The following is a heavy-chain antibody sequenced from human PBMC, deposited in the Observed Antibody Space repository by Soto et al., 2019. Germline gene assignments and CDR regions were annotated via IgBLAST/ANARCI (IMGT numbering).Heavy chain of an antibody. CDR2: IDGSGGIT. Sequence: QLLQSGGGLVQPGGSLTLYCAASGFTFGTTDMSWVRQAPGEGLEWVSTIDGSGGITYYADSVKGRFTISRDNSRNTVYLQINRLIGDDTALYYSVKNSGWFNTWGQGALVTVSS. J-gene: IGHJ5*02. CDR3: VKNSGWFNT. V-gene: IGHV3-23*01. D-gene: IGHD6-19*01. CDR1: GFTFGTTD.